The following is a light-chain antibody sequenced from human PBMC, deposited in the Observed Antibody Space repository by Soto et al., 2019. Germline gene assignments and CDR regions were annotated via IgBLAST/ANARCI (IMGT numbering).Light chain of an antibody. J-gene: IGKJ1*01. Sequence: DIQMTHSPSSLSASVGDRVTITCRASQSISSYLNWYQQKPGKAPTHLLYAASSLQSVVPSRFSGSSSGKDVTLTISSLQPDVLPTYYCQPSYSARTFGQGTKLEIK. CDR1: QSISSY. CDR3: QPSYSART. CDR2: AAS. V-gene: IGKV1-39*01.